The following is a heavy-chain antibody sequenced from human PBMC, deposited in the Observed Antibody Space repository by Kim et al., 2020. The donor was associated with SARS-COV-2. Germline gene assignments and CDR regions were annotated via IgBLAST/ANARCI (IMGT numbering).Heavy chain of an antibody. CDR1: GFNFNNFE. CDR3: ARETENCGGDCYDF. CDR2: IDSRGSSV. D-gene: IGHD2-21*01. Sequence: GGSLRLSCTASGFNFNNFEFNWVRQAPGKGLEWVSYIDSRGSSVYYAPSVMGRFTMSRDNTRNSVSLQMNSLRVEDTAVYYCARETENCGGDCYDFWGQG. J-gene: IGHJ4*02. V-gene: IGHV3-48*03.